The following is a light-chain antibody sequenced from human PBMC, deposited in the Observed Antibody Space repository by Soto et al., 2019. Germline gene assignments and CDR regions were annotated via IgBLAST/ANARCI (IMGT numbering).Light chain of an antibody. CDR2: EVR. CDR3: SSYTSSTTVV. Sequence: QSALTQPPSVSGSPGQSVTISCTGTSSDVGGYNRVSWYQQPPGTAPKLIIYEVRSRPSGVPDRFSGSKSDNTASLTISGLQAEDEADYYCSSYTSSTTVVFGGGTKLTVL. V-gene: IGLV2-18*02. CDR1: SSDVGGYNR. J-gene: IGLJ2*01.